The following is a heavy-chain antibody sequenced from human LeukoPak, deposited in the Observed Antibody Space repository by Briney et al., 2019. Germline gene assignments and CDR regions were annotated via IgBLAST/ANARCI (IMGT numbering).Heavy chain of an antibody. CDR3: ARGRLLWFGELRDFDY. CDR2: INHGGST. J-gene: IGHJ4*02. V-gene: IGHV4-34*01. D-gene: IGHD3-10*01. Sequence: SETLSLTCAVYGGSFSGYYRSWIRQPPGKGLEWIGEINHGGSTNYNPSLKSRVTISVDTSKNQFSLKLSSVTAADTAVYYCARGRLLWFGELRDFDYWGQGTLVAVSS. CDR1: GGSFSGYY.